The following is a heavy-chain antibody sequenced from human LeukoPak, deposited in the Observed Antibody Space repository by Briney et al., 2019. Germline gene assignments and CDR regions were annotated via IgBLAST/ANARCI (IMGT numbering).Heavy chain of an antibody. CDR1: GFTFSSYA. V-gene: IGHV3-23*01. J-gene: IGHJ6*02. CDR2: ISGSGGST. Sequence: PGGSLRLSCAASGFTFSSYAMSWVRHAPGTGLERVSAISGSGGSTYYADSVKGRFTISRDNSKNTLYLQMNSLRAEDTAVYYCAKGGREVRDYYYGMDVWGQGTTVTVSS. D-gene: IGHD2-2*01. CDR3: AKGGREVRDYYYGMDV.